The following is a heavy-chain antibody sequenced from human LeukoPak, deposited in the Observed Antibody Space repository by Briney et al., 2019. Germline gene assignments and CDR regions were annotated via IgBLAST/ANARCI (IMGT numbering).Heavy chain of an antibody. CDR2: IYYSGST. D-gene: IGHD1-26*01. CDR1: GGSISSYY. V-gene: IGHV4-59*12. J-gene: IGHJ3*02. CDR3: ARDKGIVGATNEPDAFDI. Sequence: SETLSLTCTVSGGSISSYYWSWIRQPPGKGLEWIGYIYYSGSTNYNPSLKSRVTISVDTSKNQFSLKLSSVTAADTAVYYCARDKGIVGATNEPDAFDIWGQGTVVTVSS.